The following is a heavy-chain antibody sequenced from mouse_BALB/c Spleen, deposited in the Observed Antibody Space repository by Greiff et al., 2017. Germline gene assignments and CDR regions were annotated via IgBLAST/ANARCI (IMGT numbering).Heavy chain of an antibody. CDR1: GYTFTSYY. D-gene: IGHD1-2*01. J-gene: IGHJ4*01. Sequence: VQLQQSGAELVKPGASVKLSCKASGYTFTSYYMYWVKQRPGQGLEWIGEINPSNGGTNFNEKFKSKATLTVDKSSSTAYMQLSSLTSEDSAVYYCTRSRYYGYNAMDYWGQGTSVTVSS. V-gene: IGHV1S81*02. CDR2: INPSNGGT. CDR3: TRSRYYGYNAMDY.